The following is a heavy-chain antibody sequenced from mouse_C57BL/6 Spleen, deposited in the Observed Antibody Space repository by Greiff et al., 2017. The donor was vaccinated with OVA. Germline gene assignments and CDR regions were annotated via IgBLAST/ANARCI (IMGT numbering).Heavy chain of an antibody. CDR2: IHPNSGST. Sequence: VKLQQPGAELVKPGASVKLSCKASGYTFTSYWMHWVKQRPGQGLEWIGMIHPNSGSTNYNEKFKSKATLTVDKSSSTAYMQLSSLTSEDSAVYYCARSPYGSSLYWYFDVWGTGTTVTVSS. CDR1: GYTFTSYW. D-gene: IGHD1-1*01. V-gene: IGHV1-64*01. CDR3: ARSPYGSSLYWYFDV. J-gene: IGHJ1*03.